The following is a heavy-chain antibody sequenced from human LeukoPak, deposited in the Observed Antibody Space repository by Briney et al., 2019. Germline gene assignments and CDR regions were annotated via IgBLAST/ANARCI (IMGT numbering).Heavy chain of an antibody. CDR1: GFTFSSYG. J-gene: IGHJ4*02. CDR3: AKPYSGSYAFFFDY. D-gene: IGHD1-26*01. CDR2: IRYDGSNK. Sequence: GGSLRLSCAASGFTFSSYGMHWVRQAPGKGLEWVAFIRYDGSNKYYAASVKGRFTISRDNSKNTLYLQMTSLRAEDTAVYYCAKPYSGSYAFFFDYWGQGTLVTVSS. V-gene: IGHV3-30*02.